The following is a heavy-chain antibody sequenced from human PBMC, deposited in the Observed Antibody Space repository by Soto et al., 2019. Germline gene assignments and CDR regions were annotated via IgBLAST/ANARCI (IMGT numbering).Heavy chain of an antibody. D-gene: IGHD3-10*01. CDR1: GDSVSSNSAA. CDR2: TYYRSKWYN. J-gene: IGHJ4*02. CDR3: ARSSGSLDY. V-gene: IGHV6-1*01. Sequence: SQTLSLTCAISGDSVSSNSAAWNWIRQSPSRGLEWLGRTYYRSKWYNDYAESVKGRITINPDTSKSQFSLHLNSVTPEDTAIYYSARSSGSLDYWGQGTLVTVSS.